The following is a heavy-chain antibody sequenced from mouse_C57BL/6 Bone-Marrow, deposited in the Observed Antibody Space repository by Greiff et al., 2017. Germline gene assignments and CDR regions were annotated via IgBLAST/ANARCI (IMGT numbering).Heavy chain of an antibody. CDR3: ARSGILRGVAGSIDY. CDR2: IWWDADK. Sequence: QVTLKECGPGILQPSQTLSLTCYFSGFSLSTFGMGVGWIRQPSGKGLAWLATIWWDADKYYKPPLMSRLSISKDTTKNQVFLKIANVDFADTATYYCARSGILRGVAGSIDYWGQGTSGTVSS. D-gene: IGHD1-1*01. J-gene: IGHJ4*01. CDR1: GFSLSTFGMG. V-gene: IGHV8-8*01.